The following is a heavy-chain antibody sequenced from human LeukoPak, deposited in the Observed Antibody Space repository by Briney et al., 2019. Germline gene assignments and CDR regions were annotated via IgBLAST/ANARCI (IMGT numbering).Heavy chain of an antibody. CDR3: ARVGSIAAAGPTFDY. J-gene: IGHJ4*02. D-gene: IGHD6-13*01. Sequence: PESPSLTCALYGGSPCSYYSCCVRRPPGKGLEWGGYIYYSGGTIYNTPLTSRVTLSGDTSKNQFSLKLSSVTAADTAVYYCARVGSIAAAGPTFDYWGQGTLVTVSS. CDR1: GGSPCSYY. V-gene: IGHV4-59*01. CDR2: IYYSGGT.